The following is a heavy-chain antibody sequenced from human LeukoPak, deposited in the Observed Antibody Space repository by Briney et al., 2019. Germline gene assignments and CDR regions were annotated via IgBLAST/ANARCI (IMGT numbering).Heavy chain of an antibody. CDR2: IKQDGSEK. CDR1: GFTFNSYW. V-gene: IGHV3-7*04. Sequence: PGGSLRLSCAASGFTFNSYWMSWVRQAPGEGLEWVANIKQDGSEKYYVDSVKGRFTISRDNAKNSLYLQMNSLRAEDTAVYYCAKDTAMDYWGQGTLVTVSS. CDR3: AKDTAMDY. J-gene: IGHJ4*02. D-gene: IGHD5-18*01.